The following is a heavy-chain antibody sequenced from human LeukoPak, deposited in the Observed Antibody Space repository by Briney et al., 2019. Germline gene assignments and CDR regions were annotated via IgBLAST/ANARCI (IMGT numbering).Heavy chain of an antibody. CDR3: ARALWRTVVTAFGY. CDR2: LPYDGSYT. V-gene: IGHV3-30*02. Sequence: PGGSLRLSCAASGFTFSSYGMHWVRQTPGKGLEWVTFLPYDGSYTSYADSVKGRFTISRDNAKNSLYLQMNSLRAEDTAVYYCARALWRTVVTAFGYWGQGTLVTVSS. CDR1: GFTFSSYG. D-gene: IGHD4-23*01. J-gene: IGHJ4*02.